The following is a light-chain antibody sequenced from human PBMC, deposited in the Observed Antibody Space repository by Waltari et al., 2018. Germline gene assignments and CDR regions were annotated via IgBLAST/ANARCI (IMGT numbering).Light chain of an antibody. CDR1: TPNIGNNY. J-gene: IGLJ3*02. V-gene: IGLV1-51*01. Sequence: QSVLTQAPSVSAAPGQTVTISCSGTTPNIGNNYLSWYQQLPGAAPKIVIYEGNRRPSGIPDRFSGSKSGASATLGITGLQTGDEADYYCGSWDSSLGIGVLGGGTRLTVL. CDR3: GSWDSSLGIGV. CDR2: EGN.